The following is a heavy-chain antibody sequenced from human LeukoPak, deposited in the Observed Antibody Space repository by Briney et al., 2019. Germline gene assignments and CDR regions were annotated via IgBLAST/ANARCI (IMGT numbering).Heavy chain of an antibody. CDR3: ARAGSLLASPFDY. Sequence: PGGSLRLSCAASGFTFSTYSMNWVRQAPGKGLEWVSSISSSSTYVFYADSVKGRFTISRDNAKNSLYLQMNSLRAEDTAVYYCARAGSLLASPFDYWGQGTLVTVSS. CDR1: GFTFSTYS. V-gene: IGHV3-21*01. D-gene: IGHD3-10*01. CDR2: ISSSSTYV. J-gene: IGHJ4*02.